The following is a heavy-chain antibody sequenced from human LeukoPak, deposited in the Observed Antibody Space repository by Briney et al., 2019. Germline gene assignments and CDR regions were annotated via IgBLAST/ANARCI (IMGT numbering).Heavy chain of an antibody. V-gene: IGHV4-39*01. D-gene: IGHD6-13*01. CDR1: GGSISSSGYY. CDR3: ARAIAAAGTDWFDP. CDR2: IYYSGST. J-gene: IGHJ5*02. Sequence: SETLSLTCTVSGGSISSSGYYWGWIRQPPGKGLEWIGSIYYSGSTYCNPSLKSRVTISVDTSKNQFSLKLSSVTAADTAVYYCARAIAAAGTDWFDPWGQGTLVTVSS.